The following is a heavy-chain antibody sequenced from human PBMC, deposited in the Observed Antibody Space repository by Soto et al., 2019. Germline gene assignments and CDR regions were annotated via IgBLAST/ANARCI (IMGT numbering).Heavy chain of an antibody. V-gene: IGHV1-69*01. CDR1: GVSFNNNG. CDR2: VSPPFRTS. Sequence: PGSSVKVSCKTSGVSFNNNGIGWVRQAPGHGLEWMGGVSPPFRTSNYARKFQGRISITADASTGTVNMELSSLTSEDTAQYYCARVLYYGSGSYSPYGMDVWGQGTTVTVSS. CDR3: ARVLYYGSGSYSPYGMDV. J-gene: IGHJ6*02. D-gene: IGHD3-10*01.